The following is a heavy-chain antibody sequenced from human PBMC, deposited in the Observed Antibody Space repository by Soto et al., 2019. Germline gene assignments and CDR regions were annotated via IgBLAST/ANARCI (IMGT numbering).Heavy chain of an antibody. CDR2: ISFDGSNK. CDR1: GFTISSYG. Sequence: GGSLRLSCAASGFTISSYGMHWVRQAPGKGLEWVAVISFDGSNKYYADSVTGRFTISRDNSKNTLYLQMNSLRAEDTAVYYCAKDRRGYSGYGGMDVWGQGTTVTVSS. D-gene: IGHD5-12*01. V-gene: IGHV3-30*18. CDR3: AKDRRGYSGYGGMDV. J-gene: IGHJ6*02.